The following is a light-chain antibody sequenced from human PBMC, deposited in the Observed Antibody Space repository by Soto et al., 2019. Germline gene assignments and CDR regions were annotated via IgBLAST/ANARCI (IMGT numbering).Light chain of an antibody. Sequence: EIVLTQSPGTLSLSPGERATLSCRASQSASSNLAWYQQKVGPAPRLVMYGGSVRATGVPTRFSGSGSGTVFTLTISSLQSEDFAVYFCQHYNNWPPQFTFGGGTKVDIK. V-gene: IGKV3-15*01. CDR3: QHYNNWPPQFT. CDR1: QSASSN. J-gene: IGKJ4*01. CDR2: GGS.